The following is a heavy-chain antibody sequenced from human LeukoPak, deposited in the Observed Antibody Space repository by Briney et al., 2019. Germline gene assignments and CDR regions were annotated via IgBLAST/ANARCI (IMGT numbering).Heavy chain of an antibody. J-gene: IGHJ1*01. Sequence: GGSLRLSCAASGFTFRSYWMSWVRQAPGRGLEWVANIKQDGSEKYYVDSVKGRFTISRDSAKNSLYLQMNSLRAEDTAVYYCARDMGHGIWYGAEYFQHWGQGTLVTVSS. D-gene: IGHD6-13*01. CDR2: IKQDGSEK. CDR3: ARDMGHGIWYGAEYFQH. V-gene: IGHV3-7*04. CDR1: GFTFRSYW.